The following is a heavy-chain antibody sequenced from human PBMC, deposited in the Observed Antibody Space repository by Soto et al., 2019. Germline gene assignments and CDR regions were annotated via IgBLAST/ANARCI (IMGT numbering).Heavy chain of an antibody. CDR3: ASRCVSTFDI. V-gene: IGHV4-59*08. J-gene: IGHJ3*02. Sequence: QVQLQESGPGLVKPSETLSLTCTVSGGSISSYYWSWIRQPPGKGLEWIGYIYYSGSTNYNPSLKIRVPISVATSNTQFSLKLTSVTASDTAVYYCASRCVSTFDIWGQGTMVTVSS. CDR1: GGSISSYY. CDR2: IYYSGST.